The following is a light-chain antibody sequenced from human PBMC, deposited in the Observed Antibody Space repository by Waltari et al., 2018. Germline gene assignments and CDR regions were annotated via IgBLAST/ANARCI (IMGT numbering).Light chain of an antibody. J-gene: IGLJ3*02. CDR1: SGAIGNYKF. CDR3: SSYTTASSWV. Sequence: QSALTQPASVSGSPGQSITISCTGTSGAIGNYKFVSWYQQEPGRAPKLSVYDVSQRPSGVSNRFSGSKSGNTASLTISGLQAEDEADYYCSSYTTASSWVFGGGTKLTVL. V-gene: IGLV2-14*01. CDR2: DVS.